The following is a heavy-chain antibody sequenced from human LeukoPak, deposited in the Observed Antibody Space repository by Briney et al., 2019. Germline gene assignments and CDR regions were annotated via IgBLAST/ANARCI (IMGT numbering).Heavy chain of an antibody. D-gene: IGHD3-22*01. CDR2: ISSSSSYI. CDR3: ARDPRNYYDSSGV. CDR1: GFTFSSDS. Sequence: PGGSLRLSCAASGFTFSSDSMNWVRQAPGKGLEWVSSISSSSSYIYYADSVKGRFTISRDNAKNSLYLQMNSLRAEDTAVYYCARDPRNYYDSSGVWGKGTTVTVSS. V-gene: IGHV3-21*01. J-gene: IGHJ6*04.